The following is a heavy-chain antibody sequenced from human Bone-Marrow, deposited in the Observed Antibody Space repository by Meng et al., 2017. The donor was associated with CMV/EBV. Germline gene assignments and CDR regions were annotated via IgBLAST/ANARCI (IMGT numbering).Heavy chain of an antibody. CDR2: IYYSGST. J-gene: IGHJ4*02. D-gene: IGHD1-7*01. V-gene: IGHV4-59*01. CDR1: GGSISSYY. Sequence: SETLSLTCTVSGGSISSYYWSWIRQPPGKGLEWIGYIYYSGSTNYNPSLKNRVPISVDMSKNQFSLKLGSVTAAGTAVYYCARSLPNYYFDYWGQGTLVTVSS. CDR3: ARSLPNYYFDY.